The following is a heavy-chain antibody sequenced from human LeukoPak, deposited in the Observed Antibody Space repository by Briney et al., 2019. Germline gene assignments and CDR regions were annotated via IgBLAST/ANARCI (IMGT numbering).Heavy chain of an antibody. V-gene: IGHV1-18*01. D-gene: IGHD3-3*01. CDR3: ARTWSAHSFDY. Sequence: ASVKVSCKASGYTFNIYGIGWVRQAPGQGLEWMGWISAYNGNTNYAQKLQGKVTMTRDTSTSTVYMDLSSLRSEDTAVYYCARTWSAHSFDYWGQGTLVTVSS. CDR2: ISAYNGNT. J-gene: IGHJ4*02. CDR1: GYTFNIYG.